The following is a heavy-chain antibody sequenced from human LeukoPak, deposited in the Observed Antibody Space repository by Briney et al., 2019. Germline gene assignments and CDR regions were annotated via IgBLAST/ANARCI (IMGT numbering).Heavy chain of an antibody. D-gene: IGHD3-16*02. CDR3: ARVLGSSEDYVWGSYRF. CDR2: ITGSSGHI. V-gene: IGHV3-21*01. J-gene: IGHJ4*02. Sequence: GGSLRLSCAASGFTFRSYSMNWVRQAPGMGLEWVSSITGSSGHIYYADSVKGRFTISRDNAKNSLYLQMNSLRDEDTAVYYCARVLGSSEDYVWGSYRFWGQGTLVTVSS. CDR1: GFTFRSYS.